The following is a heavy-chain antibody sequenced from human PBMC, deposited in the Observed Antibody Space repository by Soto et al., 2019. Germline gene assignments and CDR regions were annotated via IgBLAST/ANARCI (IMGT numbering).Heavy chain of an antibody. CDR1: GFTFSNAW. V-gene: IGHV3-15*01. D-gene: IGHD3-3*02. CDR3: TTGVALGAFDI. CDR2: IKSKADGGTT. J-gene: IGHJ3*02. Sequence: GGSLRLSWAASGFTFSNAWMSWVRQAPGKGLEWVGRIKSKADGGTTDYAAPVKGRFTISRDDSKNTLYLQMNSLKTEDTAVYYCTTGVALGAFDIWGQGTMVTVSS.